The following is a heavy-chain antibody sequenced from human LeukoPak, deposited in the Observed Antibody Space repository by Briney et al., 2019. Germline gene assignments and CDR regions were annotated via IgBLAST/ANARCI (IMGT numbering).Heavy chain of an antibody. D-gene: IGHD2-2*01. Sequence: GGSLRLSCAASGFAFNNYAMSWVRQAPGKGLEWVSTIKRSGGETYYADSVKGRFTISRDNSRNTLYLRMNSLRAEDTAVYYCAMGGLSSASSPHFWGQGTLVTVSS. CDR2: IKRSGGET. J-gene: IGHJ4*02. CDR3: AMGGLSSASSPHF. V-gene: IGHV3-23*01. CDR1: GFAFNNYA.